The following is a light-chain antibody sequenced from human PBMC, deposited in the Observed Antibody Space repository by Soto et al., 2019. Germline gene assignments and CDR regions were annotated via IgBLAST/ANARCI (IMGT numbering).Light chain of an antibody. CDR3: SSYTSSSTYV. V-gene: IGLV2-18*02. CDR2: DVS. Sequence: QSVLTQPPSVSGSPGQSVALSCTGTSSDVGSSNGVSWYQQPPGTAPKLMIYDVSNRPSGVPDRFSGSKSGNTASLTISGLQAEDEADYYCSSYTSSSTYVFGSGTKVTV. CDR1: SSDVGSSNG. J-gene: IGLJ1*01.